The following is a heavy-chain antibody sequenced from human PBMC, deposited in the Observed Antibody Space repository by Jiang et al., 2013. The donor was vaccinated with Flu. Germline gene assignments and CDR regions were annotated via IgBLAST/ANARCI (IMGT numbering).Heavy chain of an antibody. J-gene: IGHJ4*02. CDR1: GFSLSTRGMC. CDR3: ARSIRGXPWPSFDH. CDR2: IDWDDDK. Sequence: KPTQTLTLTCTFSGFSLSTRGMCVSWIRQPPGKALEWLALIDWDDDKYYTTSLKTRLAISKDTSKNHVVLTMTNMDLVDTATYYCARSIRGXPWPSFDHWGQGTLVTVSS. D-gene: IGHD3-10*01. V-gene: IGHV2-70*01.